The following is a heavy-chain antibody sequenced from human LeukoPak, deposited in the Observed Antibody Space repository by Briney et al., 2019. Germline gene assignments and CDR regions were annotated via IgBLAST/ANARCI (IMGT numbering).Heavy chain of an antibody. CDR3: ARGTGDKRSLNDY. Sequence: ASVKVSCKASGYTFTSYDINGVRQATGQGLEWMGWMNPNSGKTGYVQKLQGRVTMTRKTSISTAYMELSSLRSEDTAVYYCARGTGDKRSLNDYWGQGTLVTVYS. D-gene: IGHD7-27*01. CDR1: GYTFTSYD. CDR2: MNPNSGKT. V-gene: IGHV1-8*01. J-gene: IGHJ4*02.